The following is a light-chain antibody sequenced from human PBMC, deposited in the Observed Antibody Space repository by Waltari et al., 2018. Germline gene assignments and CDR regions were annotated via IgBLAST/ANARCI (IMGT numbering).Light chain of an antibody. CDR2: EVA. CDR3: MHSVQHPWT. Sequence: DFVMTQTPLSLSVTPGPPASMSCKSGQSLVYSDGKTYFNWFLQRPGQPPQLLIYEVAKRFSGVPDRFSGSGSGTDFTLKISRVEPEDVGIYYCMHSVQHPWTFGQGTQVEIK. V-gene: IGKV2D-29*01. CDR1: QSLVYSDGKTY. J-gene: IGKJ1*01.